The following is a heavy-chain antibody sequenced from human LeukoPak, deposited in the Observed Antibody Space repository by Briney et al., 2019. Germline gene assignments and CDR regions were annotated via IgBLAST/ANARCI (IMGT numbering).Heavy chain of an antibody. V-gene: IGHV4-59*08. CDR1: GGSISSYY. CDR2: IYYSGST. J-gene: IGHJ4*02. Sequence: PSETLSLTCTVSGGSISSYYWSWIRQPPGKGLEWIGYIYYSGSTNYNPSLKSRVTISVDTSKNQFSLKLSSVTAADTAVYYCARGRSRYDFWSGYSYWGQGTLVTVSS. CDR3: ARGRSRYDFWSGYSY. D-gene: IGHD3-3*01.